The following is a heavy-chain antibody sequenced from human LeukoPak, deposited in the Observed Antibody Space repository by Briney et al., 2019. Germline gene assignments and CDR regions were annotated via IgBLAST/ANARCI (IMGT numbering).Heavy chain of an antibody. CDR3: AKAGSVLGYCSGGSCYDDY. CDR2: ISGSGGST. Sequence: GGSLRLSCAASGFTFSSYAMSWVRQAPGKGLGWVSAISGSGGSTYYADSVKGRFTISRDNSKNTLYLQMNSLRAEDTAVYYCAKAGSVLGYCSGGSCYDDYWGQGTLVTVSS. V-gene: IGHV3-23*01. J-gene: IGHJ4*02. CDR1: GFTFSSYA. D-gene: IGHD2-15*01.